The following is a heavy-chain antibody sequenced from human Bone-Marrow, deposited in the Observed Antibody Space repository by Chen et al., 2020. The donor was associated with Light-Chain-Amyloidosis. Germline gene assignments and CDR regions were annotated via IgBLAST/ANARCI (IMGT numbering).Heavy chain of an antibody. J-gene: IGHJ4*02. D-gene: IGHD3-10*01. V-gene: IGHV3-23*04. CDR3: AKEPSRHMVRGEPELDY. CDR1: GFTFRSYP. Sequence: EGQLVQSGGGLVQPGGSLRLSCEASGFTFRSYPMSWVRQASGKGLEWVSSISSTGSAAYYADTVKGRFTISRDNSKNTLYLQMNSLRAEDTAVYYCAKEPSRHMVRGEPELDYWGQGTLVTVSS. CDR2: ISSTGSAA.